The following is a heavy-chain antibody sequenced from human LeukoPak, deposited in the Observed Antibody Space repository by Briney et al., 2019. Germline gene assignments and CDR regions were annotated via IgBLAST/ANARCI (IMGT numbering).Heavy chain of an antibody. J-gene: IGHJ4*02. Sequence: GGSLRLSCAASGFTFSNYAMNWVRQAPGKGLEWVSSINANGGSTYYADSVKGRFTISRDNSKNTLYLQMNSLRAVDTAVYYCARGEAVAGTSDYWGQGTLVTVSS. CDR1: GFTFSNYA. V-gene: IGHV3-23*01. CDR2: INANGGST. CDR3: ARGEAVAGTSDY. D-gene: IGHD6-19*01.